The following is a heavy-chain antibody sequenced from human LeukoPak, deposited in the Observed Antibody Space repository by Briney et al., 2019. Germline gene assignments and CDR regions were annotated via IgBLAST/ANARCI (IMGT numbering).Heavy chain of an antibody. V-gene: IGHV1-18*04. CDR2: VSTYNGNT. CDR3: TRDVDTATDQINDY. J-gene: IGHJ4*02. Sequence: ASVKVSCKASGYTFTSHGISWVRQAPGQGLEWMGWVSTYNGNTNYVPKYQGRVTMTTDTSTSTAYMELRSLRSDDTAVYYCTRDVDTATDQINDYWGQGTLVTVSS. CDR1: GYTFTSHG. D-gene: IGHD5-18*01.